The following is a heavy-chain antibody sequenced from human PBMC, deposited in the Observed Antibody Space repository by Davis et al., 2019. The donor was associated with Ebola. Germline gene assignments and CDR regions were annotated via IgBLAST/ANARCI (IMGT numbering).Heavy chain of an antibody. CDR2: ISGSGGST. D-gene: IGHD2-2*02. CDR3: AKRLEFYCSSTSCYTFDY. CDR1: GFTFSSYS. J-gene: IGHJ4*02. V-gene: IGHV3-23*01. Sequence: GESLKISCAASGFTFSSYSMNWVRQAPGKGLEWVSAISGSGGSTYYADSVKGRFTISRDNSKNTLYLQMNSLRAEDTAVYYCAKRLEFYCSSTSCYTFDYWGQGTLVTVSS.